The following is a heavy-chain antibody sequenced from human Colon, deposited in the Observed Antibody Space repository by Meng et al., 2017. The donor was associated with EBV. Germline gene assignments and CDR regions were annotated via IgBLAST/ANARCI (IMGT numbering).Heavy chain of an antibody. D-gene: IGHD3-10*01. J-gene: IGHJ5*02. CDR2: IFHSGST. CDR1: GGSLSSNNC. Sequence: GSRLMKPSGTMSLTSAVAGGSLSSNNCGSWVRQPPGKGLEWIGEIFHSGSTKHNPSLKSRVTMSMDKSKNQFSLRLSSVTAADTAVYYCASSDYYGSGSYYPWGQGTLVTVSS. CDR3: ASSDYYGSGSYYP. V-gene: IGHV4-4*02.